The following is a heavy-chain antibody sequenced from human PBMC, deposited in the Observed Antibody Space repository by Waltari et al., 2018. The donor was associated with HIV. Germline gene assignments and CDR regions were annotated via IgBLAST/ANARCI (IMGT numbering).Heavy chain of an antibody. CDR2: INQAGTER. V-gene: IGHV3-7*01. J-gene: IGHJ4*02. CDR3: ATTHGSGDYDNDFDY. CDR1: GFTFSFYR. Sequence: EVQLVESGGGWVQPGGSLTLTCEASGFTFSFYRLSWVRQAPGKGLEWVANINQAGTERHYVDSVRGRFTISRDNGKTSLFLQMNSLSVDDTAVYYCATTHGSGDYDNDFDYWGQRTLV. D-gene: IGHD3-10*01.